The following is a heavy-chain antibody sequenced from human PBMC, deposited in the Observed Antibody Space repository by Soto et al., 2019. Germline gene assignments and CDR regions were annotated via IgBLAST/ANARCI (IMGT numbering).Heavy chain of an antibody. CDR3: ARGDYYYGMDV. CDR2: ISSSSSYT. V-gene: IGHV3-11*06. J-gene: IGHJ6*02. CDR1: GFTFSDYY. Sequence: GGSLRLSCAASGFTFSDYYMSWIRQAPGKGLEWVSYISSSSSYTNYADSVKGRFTISRDNAKNSLYLQMNSLRAEDTAVYYCARGDYYYGMDVWGQGTTVTVS.